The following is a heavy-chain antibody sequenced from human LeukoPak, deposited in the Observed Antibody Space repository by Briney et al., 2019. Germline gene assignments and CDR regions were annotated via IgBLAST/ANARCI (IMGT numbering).Heavy chain of an antibody. J-gene: IGHJ4*02. Sequence: ASVNVSCKASGYTLTSYFMHWVRQAPGQGLEWMGIINPSGGNTGYAQKFQGRLSMTRDTSTNTVYMVLRSLRSEDTAVYYCARGMSSEFDYWGQGTLVTVSS. CDR2: INPSGGNT. CDR1: GYTLTSYF. CDR3: ARGMSSEFDY. D-gene: IGHD6-6*01. V-gene: IGHV1-46*01.